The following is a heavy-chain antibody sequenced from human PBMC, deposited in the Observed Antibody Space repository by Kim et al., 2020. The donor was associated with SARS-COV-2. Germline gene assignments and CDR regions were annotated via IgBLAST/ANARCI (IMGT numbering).Heavy chain of an antibody. CDR2: INSDGSST. J-gene: IGHJ4*02. V-gene: IGHV3-74*01. Sequence: GSLRLSCAASGFTFSSYWMHWVRQAPGKGLVWVSRINSDGSSTSYADSVKGRFTISRDNAKNTLYLQMNSLRAEDTAVYYCARDRGGHYYDSSGIGDYWGQGTLVTVSS. CDR3: ARDRGGHYYDSSGIGDY. CDR1: GFTFSSYW. D-gene: IGHD3-22*01.